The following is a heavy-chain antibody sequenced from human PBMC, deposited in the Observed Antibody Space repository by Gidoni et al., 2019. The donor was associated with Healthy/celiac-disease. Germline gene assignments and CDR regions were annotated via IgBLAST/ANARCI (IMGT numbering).Heavy chain of an antibody. V-gene: IGHV4-39*01. J-gene: IGHJ5*02. CDR2: IYYSGST. CDR1: GGSISSSSYY. Sequence: QLQLQESGPGLVKPSETLSLTCTVSGGSISSSSYYWGWIRQPPGKGLEWIGSIYYSGSTYYNPSLKSRVTISVDTSKNQFSLKLSSVTAADTAVYYCARVHERITMIVVVHWFDPWGQGTLVTVSS. CDR3: ARVHERITMIVVVHWFDP. D-gene: IGHD3-22*01.